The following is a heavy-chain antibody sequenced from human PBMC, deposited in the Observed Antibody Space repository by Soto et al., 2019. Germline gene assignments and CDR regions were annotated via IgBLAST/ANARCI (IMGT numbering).Heavy chain of an antibody. CDR3: AKEPLLSGWYYFDS. CDR2: VSHDDTNT. CDR1: GFTFSHYA. D-gene: IGHD6-19*01. V-gene: IGHV3-23*01. Sequence: EVQLLESGGGLIQPGGSLRLSCAASGFTFSHYAMTWVRQAPGKGLEWVSAVSHDDTNTYYADSAKGRFTISRDNSKNTLFLQMNSLTAEDTAVYYCAKEPLLSGWYYFDSWGQGTLVTVSS. J-gene: IGHJ4*02.